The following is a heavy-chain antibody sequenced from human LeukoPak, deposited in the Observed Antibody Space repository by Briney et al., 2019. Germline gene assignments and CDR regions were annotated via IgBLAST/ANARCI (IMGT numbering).Heavy chain of an antibody. J-gene: IGHJ4*02. CDR3: TRGQWLDVWDF. D-gene: IGHD6-19*01. CDR2: IQDRGST. Sequence: ASETLSLTCIVSDTSMSNSYWSWIRQPAGKGLEWIGHIQDRGSTIYNPSLGSRVTMSLDTPKNQFSLKLNSVTAADAAVYYCTRGQWLDVWDFSRQGTLVTVSS. V-gene: IGHV4-4*07. CDR1: DTSMSNSY.